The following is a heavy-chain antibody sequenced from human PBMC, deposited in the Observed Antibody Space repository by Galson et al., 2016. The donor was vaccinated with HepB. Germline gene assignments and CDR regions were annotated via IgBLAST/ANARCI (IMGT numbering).Heavy chain of an antibody. CDR1: GFTFSDYA. J-gene: IGHJ4*02. CDR3: AKGTTLQVHFGYFDH. D-gene: IGHD1/OR15-1a*01. CDR2: ISGLGINK. V-gene: IGHV3-23*01. Sequence: SLRLSCAASGFTFSDYAMGWVRQAPGRGLEWVSGISGLGINKYYADSVKSRVAISRDNSKNTLYLQMNSLRVDDTAVYYCAKGTTLQVHFGYFDHWGQGTLVTVSS.